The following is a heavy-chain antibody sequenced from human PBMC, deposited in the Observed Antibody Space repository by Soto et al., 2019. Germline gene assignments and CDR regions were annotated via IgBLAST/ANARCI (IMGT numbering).Heavy chain of an antibody. J-gene: IGHJ6*02. V-gene: IGHV3-21*01. CDR3: ARVYYSNLPYYFYYMDV. CDR2: SSSSSTYI. CDR1: GFTFSSYS. Sequence: GGSLRLSCAASGFTFSSYSMNWVRQAPGKGLEWVSSSSSSSTYIYYADSVKGRFTISRDNAKNSLYLQMNGLRAEDTAVYFCARVYYSNLPYYFYYMDVWGQGTTVTVSS. D-gene: IGHD4-4*01.